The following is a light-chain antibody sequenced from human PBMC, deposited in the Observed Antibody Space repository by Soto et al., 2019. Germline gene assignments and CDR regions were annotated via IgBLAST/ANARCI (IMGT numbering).Light chain of an antibody. V-gene: IGKV1-17*01. J-gene: IGKJ5*01. Sequence: QMTQSPSSLSASVGDRNTITCRESRDIGKDLAWYQQKPGKAPQRLIYTASFLQTGVPSRFSGSGSGTEFTLTISGLQSEDFAIYYCQQYNKWPLITFGQGTRLEIK. CDR3: QQYNKWPLIT. CDR1: RDIGKD. CDR2: TAS.